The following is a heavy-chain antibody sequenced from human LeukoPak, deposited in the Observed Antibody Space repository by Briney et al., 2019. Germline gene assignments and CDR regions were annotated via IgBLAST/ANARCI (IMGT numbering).Heavy chain of an antibody. Sequence: GGSLRLSCAASGFTFSTYAMSWVRQAPGKGLEWVSAISGSGGSTCYADSVKGRFTISRDNSKNTLYLQMNSLRAEDTAVYYCAKGVYYYDSSGYYYTYYFDYWGQGTLVTVSS. J-gene: IGHJ4*02. CDR1: GFTFSTYA. CDR2: ISGSGGST. D-gene: IGHD3-22*01. CDR3: AKGVYYYDSSGYYYTYYFDY. V-gene: IGHV3-23*01.